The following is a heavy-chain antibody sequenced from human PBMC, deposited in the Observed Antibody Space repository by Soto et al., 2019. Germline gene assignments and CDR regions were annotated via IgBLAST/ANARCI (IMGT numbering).Heavy chain of an antibody. CDR1: GGSISSYY. D-gene: IGHD3-9*01. J-gene: IGHJ4*02. V-gene: IGHV4-59*01. Sequence: SETLSLTCTVSGGSISSYYWSWIRQPPGKGLEWIGYIYYSGSTNYNPSLKSRVTISVDTSKNQFSLKLSSVTAADTAVYYCARGGYDILTGYYQGYFDYWGQGTLVTVS. CDR3: ARGGYDILTGYYQGYFDY. CDR2: IYYSGST.